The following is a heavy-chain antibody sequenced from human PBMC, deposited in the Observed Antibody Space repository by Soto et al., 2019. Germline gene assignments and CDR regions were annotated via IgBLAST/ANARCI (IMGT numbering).Heavy chain of an antibody. D-gene: IGHD2-2*01. CDR2: IDPSDSYT. V-gene: IGHV5-10-1*01. CDR1: GYSFTIYW. CDR3: ARHYCSSTSCGIYYYYYGMDV. J-gene: IGHJ6*02. Sequence: PGESLKISCDGSGYSFTIYWISLVLQMPGKGLEWMGRIDPSDSYTNYSPSFQGHVTISADKSISTAYLQWSSLKASDTAMYYCARHYCSSTSCGIYYYYYGMDVWGQGTTVTVSS.